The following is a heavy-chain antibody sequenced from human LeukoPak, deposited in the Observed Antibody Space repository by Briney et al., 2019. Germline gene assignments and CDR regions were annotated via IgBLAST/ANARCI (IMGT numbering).Heavy chain of an antibody. Sequence: GGSLRLSCAASGFTFSSYAMSWVRQAPGKGLEWVSAISGSGGSTYYADSVKGRFTISRDNSKNTLYVQMNSLRAEDTAVYFCARDPLVVGGSTANWFDPWGQGTLVTVSS. CDR1: GFTFSSYA. CDR3: ARDPLVVGGSTANWFDP. D-gene: IGHD2-2*01. J-gene: IGHJ5*02. V-gene: IGHV3-23*01. CDR2: ISGSGGST.